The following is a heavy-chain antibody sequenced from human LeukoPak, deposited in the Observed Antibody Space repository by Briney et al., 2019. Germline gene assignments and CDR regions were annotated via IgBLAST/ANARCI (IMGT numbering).Heavy chain of an antibody. CDR3: TRQYDRTLNFDY. J-gene: IGHJ4*02. V-gene: IGHV5-51*01. CDR2: IYPGDSDT. D-gene: IGHD3-22*01. CDR1: GYSFTTYW. Sequence: GESLKISCKGSGYSFTTYWIGWVRQMPGKGLEWMGIIYPGDSDTRYSPSFQGQVTISADKSITTAYLQWSSLKASDTAMYYCTRQYDRTLNFDYWGQGTLVTVSS.